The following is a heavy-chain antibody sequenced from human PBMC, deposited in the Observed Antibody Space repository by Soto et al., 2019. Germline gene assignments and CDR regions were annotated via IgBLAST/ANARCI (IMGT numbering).Heavy chain of an antibody. J-gene: IGHJ5*02. CDR3: ATIKNAGSWYFIGP. Sequence: ASVKVSCKVSGYTLTELSMHWVRQAPGKGLEWMGGFDPEDGETIYAQKFQGRVTMTEDTSTDTAYMELSSLRSEDTAVDYCATIKNAGSWYFIGPWGQGTRVNGS. D-gene: IGHD6-13*01. CDR1: GYTLTELS. CDR2: FDPEDGET. V-gene: IGHV1-24*01.